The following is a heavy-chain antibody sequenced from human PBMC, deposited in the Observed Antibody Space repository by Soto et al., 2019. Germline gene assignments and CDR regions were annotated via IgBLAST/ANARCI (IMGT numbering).Heavy chain of an antibody. CDR3: AKGRSMRQLVSPFDY. D-gene: IGHD6-13*01. CDR2: ISWDGGST. J-gene: IGHJ4*02. Sequence: GGSLRLSCAASGFTFDDYTMHWVRQAPGKGLEWVSLISWDGGSTYYADSVKGRFTISRDNSKNSLYLQMNSLRTEDTALYYCAKGRSMRQLVSPFDYWGQGTLVTVSS. CDR1: GFTFDDYT. V-gene: IGHV3-43*01.